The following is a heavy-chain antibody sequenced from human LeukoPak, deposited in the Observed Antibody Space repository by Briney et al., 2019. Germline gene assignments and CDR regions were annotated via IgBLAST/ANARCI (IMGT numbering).Heavy chain of an antibody. V-gene: IGHV1-18*04. CDR3: ARDKSIEVSSSRDY. D-gene: IGHD6-13*01. Sequence: ASVKVSCKASGYTFTSYGISWVRQAPGQGLEWKGWISAYNGNTNYAQKLQGRVTMTTDTSTSTAYMELRSLRSDDTAVYYCARDKSIEVSSSRDYWGQGTLVTVSS. J-gene: IGHJ4*02. CDR2: ISAYNGNT. CDR1: GYTFTSYG.